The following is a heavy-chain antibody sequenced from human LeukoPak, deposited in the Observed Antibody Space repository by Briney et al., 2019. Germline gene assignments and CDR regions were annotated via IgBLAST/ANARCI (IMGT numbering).Heavy chain of an antibody. CDR3: VRYCTGSNCYSNRGGFDV. V-gene: IGHV4-59*01. CDR2: IYYSGST. Sequence: PSETLSLTCTVSGGSISSYYWSWIRQPPGKGLEWIGYIYYSGSTNYNPSLKSRVTISVDTSKNQFSLKLSSVTAADTAVYYCVRYCTGSNCYSNRGGFDVWGRGTMVTVSS. J-gene: IGHJ3*01. CDR1: GGSISSYY. D-gene: IGHD2-15*01.